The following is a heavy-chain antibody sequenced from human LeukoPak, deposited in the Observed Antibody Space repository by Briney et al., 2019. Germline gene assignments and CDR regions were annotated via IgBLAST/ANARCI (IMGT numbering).Heavy chain of an antibody. V-gene: IGHV1-8*01. J-gene: IGHJ6*02. CDR3: AREWGSSWYYYYYGMDV. CDR1: GYTFTSYD. D-gene: IGHD6-13*01. Sequence: ASVKVSCKASGYTFTSYDINWVRQATGQGLGWMGWMNPNSGNTGYAQKFQGRVTMTRNTSISTAYMELSSLRSEDTAVYYCAREWGSSWYYYYYGMDVWGQGTTVTVSS. CDR2: MNPNSGNT.